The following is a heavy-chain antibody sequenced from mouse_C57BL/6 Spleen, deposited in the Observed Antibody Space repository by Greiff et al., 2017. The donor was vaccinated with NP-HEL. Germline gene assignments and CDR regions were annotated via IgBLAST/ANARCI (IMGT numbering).Heavy chain of an antibody. D-gene: IGHD2-4*01. CDR2: INYDGSST. CDR3: ARDHDYDGGYYFDY. CDR1: GFTFSDYY. V-gene: IGHV5-16*01. Sequence: EVKLMESEGGLVQPGSSMKLSCTASGFTFSDYYMAWVRQVPEKGLEWVANINYDGSSTYYLDSLKSRFIISRDNAKNILYLQMSSLKSEDTATYYCARDHDYDGGYYFDYWGQGTTLTVSS. J-gene: IGHJ2*01.